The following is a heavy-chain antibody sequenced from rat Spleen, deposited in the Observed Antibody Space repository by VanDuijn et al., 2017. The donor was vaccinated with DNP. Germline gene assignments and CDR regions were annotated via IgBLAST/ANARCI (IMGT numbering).Heavy chain of an antibody. CDR2: IGSDAYAP. Sequence: EVQLVESGGGLVQPGRSLKLSCAASRFSFSDYYMAWVRQAPTKGLEWVAYIGSDAYAPYYGDSVKGRFTISRDNAKSTLYLQMNSLRSEDTATYFCTTWIHAWGQGTSVTVSS. CDR3: TTWIHA. D-gene: IGHD2-2*01. J-gene: IGHJ4*01. V-gene: IGHV5-20*01. CDR1: RFSFSDYY.